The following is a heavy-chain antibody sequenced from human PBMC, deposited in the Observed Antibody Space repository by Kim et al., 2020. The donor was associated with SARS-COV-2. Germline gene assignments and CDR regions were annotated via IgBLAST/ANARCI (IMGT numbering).Heavy chain of an antibody. V-gene: IGHV4-31*03. Sequence: SETLSLTCTVSGGSISSGGYYWSWIRQHPGKGLEWIGYIYYSGSTYYNPSLKSRVTISVDTSKNQFSLKLSSVTAADTAVYYCARASITMVGWYFDYWGQGTLVTVSS. CDR2: IYYSGST. CDR3: ARASITMVGWYFDY. J-gene: IGHJ4*02. D-gene: IGHD3-10*01. CDR1: GGSISSGGYY.